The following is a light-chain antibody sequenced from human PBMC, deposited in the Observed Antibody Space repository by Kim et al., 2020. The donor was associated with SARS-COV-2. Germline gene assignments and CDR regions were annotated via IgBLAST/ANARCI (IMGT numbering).Light chain of an antibody. J-gene: IGLJ2*01. V-gene: IGLV1-44*01. CDR3: AVWDDSLNGVV. CDR1: SSNIGSNA. Sequence: GQRVTLSCSGNSSNIGSNAVTWCQQLPGTAPKLLIYNINQRPSGVPDRFSGSKSDASASLAISGLQSEDEADYYCAVWDDSLNGVVFGGGTQLTVL. CDR2: NIN.